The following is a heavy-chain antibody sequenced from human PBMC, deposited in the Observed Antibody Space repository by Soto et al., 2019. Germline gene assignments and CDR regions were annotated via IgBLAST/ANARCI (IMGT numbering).Heavy chain of an antibody. Sequence: QAHLEQSGAEVKRPGASVKVSCKASGYTFSDFDINWLRQASGQGPEWMGWMNAKSGDTFFAQRFQGKFNMTWDNSMSTAYMEVGSLTSDDTAIYYCARGNPFNSAGFDVWGQGTTVAVSS. D-gene: IGHD2-21*01. CDR2: MNAKSGDT. CDR1: GYTFSDFD. J-gene: IGHJ6*02. CDR3: ARGNPFNSAGFDV. V-gene: IGHV1-8*01.